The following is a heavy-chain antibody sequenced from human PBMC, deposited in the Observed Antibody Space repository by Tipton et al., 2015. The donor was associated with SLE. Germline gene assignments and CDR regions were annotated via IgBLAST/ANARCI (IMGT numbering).Heavy chain of an antibody. J-gene: IGHJ6*02. V-gene: IGHV1-69*01. CDR2: IIPIFGTA. D-gene: IGHD1-26*01. CDR3: ARDQGSGTTPHYYYYGMDV. CDR1: GGTFSSYA. Sequence: QLVQSGAEVKKPGSSVKVSCKASGGTFSSYAISWVRQAPGQGLEWMGGIIPIFGTANYAQKFQGRVTITTDESTTTAYMDLSSLRSEDTAVYYCARDQGSGTTPHYYYYGMDVWGQGTTVTVSS.